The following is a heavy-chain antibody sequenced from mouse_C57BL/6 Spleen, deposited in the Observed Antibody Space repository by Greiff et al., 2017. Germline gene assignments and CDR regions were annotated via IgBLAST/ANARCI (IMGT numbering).Heavy chain of an antibody. Sequence: VPLKQSGPELVKPGASVKISCKASGYSFTGSYLHWVKQSHGNILDWIGYIYPYNGVSSYNQKFKGKATLTVDKSSSTAYMELRSLTSEDSAVYYCARLNTTAYFDYWGQGTTLTVSS. J-gene: IGHJ2*01. V-gene: IGHV1-31*01. CDR1: GYSFTGSY. CDR3: ARLNTTAYFDY. CDR2: IYPYNGVS. D-gene: IGHD1-2*01.